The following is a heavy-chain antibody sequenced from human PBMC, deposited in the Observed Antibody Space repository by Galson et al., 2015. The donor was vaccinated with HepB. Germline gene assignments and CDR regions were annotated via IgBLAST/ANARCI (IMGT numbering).Heavy chain of an antibody. CDR1: GGTFSSYA. Sequence: SVKVSCKASGGTFSSYAISWVRQAPGQGLEWMGGIIPIFGTANYAQKFQGRVTITADESTSTAYMELSSLRSEDTAVYYCARHGNPYYYDSSGHPINYWGQGTLVTVSS. CDR3: ARHGNPYYYDSSGHPINY. J-gene: IGHJ4*02. D-gene: IGHD3-22*01. CDR2: IIPIFGTA. V-gene: IGHV1-69*13.